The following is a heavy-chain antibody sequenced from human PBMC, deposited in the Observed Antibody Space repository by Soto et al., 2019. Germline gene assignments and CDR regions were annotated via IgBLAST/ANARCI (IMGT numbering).Heavy chain of an antibody. V-gene: IGHV3-73*01. CDR1: GFTFSGSA. D-gene: IGHD5-18*01. CDR2: IRSKANSYAT. Sequence: PGGSLRFSCAASGFTFSGSAMHWVRQASGKGLEWVGRIRSKANSYATAYAASVKGRFTISRDDSKNTAYLQMNSLKTEDTAVYYCTRLDVDTAMVPDYYYYYYMDVWGKGTTVTVSS. J-gene: IGHJ6*03. CDR3: TRLDVDTAMVPDYYYYYYMDV.